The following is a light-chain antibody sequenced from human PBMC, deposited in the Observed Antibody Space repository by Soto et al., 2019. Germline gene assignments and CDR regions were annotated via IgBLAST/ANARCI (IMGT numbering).Light chain of an antibody. V-gene: IGLV2-8*01. CDR2: EVV. CDR1: KNDIGVYDF. J-gene: IGLJ2*01. Sequence: QSALTQPPSASGSPGQSVTISCTGTKNDIGVYDFVSWYQHHPGKAPRLIIYEVVQRPSGVPDRFSGSKSGNTASLTVSGLQAADEADYYCCSYAGSYPVVFGGGTKLTVL. CDR3: CSYAGSYPVV.